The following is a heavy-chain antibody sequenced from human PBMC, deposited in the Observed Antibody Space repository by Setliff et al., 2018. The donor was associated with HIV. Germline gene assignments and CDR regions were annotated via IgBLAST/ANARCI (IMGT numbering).Heavy chain of an antibody. Sequence: SETLSLTCTVSGGSMSTHYWSWIRQTPGKGLEWIGHIYTTESTLNNPYLRSRVTISIDTSKSHFSLRLKSVTAADTALYYCACGCPFDGFDMWGQGTMVTVSS. CDR2: IYTTEST. V-gene: IGHV4-59*11. CDR3: ACGCPFDGFDM. J-gene: IGHJ3*02. D-gene: IGHD2-21*01. CDR1: GGSMSTHY.